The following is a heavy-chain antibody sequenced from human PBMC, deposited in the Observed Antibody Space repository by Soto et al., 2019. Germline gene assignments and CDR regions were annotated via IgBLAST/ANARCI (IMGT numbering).Heavy chain of an antibody. V-gene: IGHV3-23*01. CDR2: LSGGGSTT. CDR1: GFTFSLSA. Sequence: EVQLLESGGGFVQPGESLRLSCAASGFTFSLSAMSWVRQAPGRGLDWVSSLSGGGSTTDYADSVKGRFTISRDKSKNTVHRQMNSLRAEDTAVYYCAKGPEYDILTGCDYWGQGALVTVSS. CDR3: AKGPEYDILTGCDY. J-gene: IGHJ4*02. D-gene: IGHD3-9*01.